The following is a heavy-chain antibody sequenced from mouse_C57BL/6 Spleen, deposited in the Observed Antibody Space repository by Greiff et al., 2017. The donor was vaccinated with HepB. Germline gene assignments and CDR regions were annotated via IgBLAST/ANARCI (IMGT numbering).Heavy chain of an antibody. Sequence: EVQVVESGGDLVKPGGSLKLSCAASGFTFSSYGMSWVRQTPDKRLEWVANISSGGSYTYYPDSVKGRFTISRDNAKNTLYLQMSSLRSEDTAMYYCARHRGVFDVWGTGTTVTVSS. V-gene: IGHV5-6*01. CDR2: ISSGGSYT. J-gene: IGHJ1*03. CDR1: GFTFSSYG. CDR3: ARHRGVFDV.